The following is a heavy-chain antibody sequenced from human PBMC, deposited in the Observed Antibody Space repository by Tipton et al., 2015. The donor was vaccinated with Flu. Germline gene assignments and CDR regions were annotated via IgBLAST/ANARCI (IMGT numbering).Heavy chain of an antibody. D-gene: IGHD3-10*02. Sequence: TLSLTCTVSSGSIRSTNYFCAWIRQPPGKRLELIGSIFPSGTTYYNPSLKSRVTISVDTSKSQFSLMLRSVTAADTAVYYCARLSYYDVDLKNFYFDYWGQGNLVTVSS. J-gene: IGHJ4*02. CDR2: IFPSGTT. CDR1: SGSIRSTNYF. V-gene: IGHV4-39*01. CDR3: ARLSYYDVDLKNFYFDY.